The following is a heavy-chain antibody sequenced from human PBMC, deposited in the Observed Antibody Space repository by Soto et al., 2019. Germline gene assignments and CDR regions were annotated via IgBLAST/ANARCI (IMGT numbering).Heavy chain of an antibody. D-gene: IGHD6-19*01. Sequence: ASVKVSCKASGYTFTSYAMHWVRQAPGQRREWMGWINAGNGNTKYSQKFQGRVTITRDTSASTAYMELSSLRSEDTAVYYCARDEGSSGFNYYYYYGMDVWGQGXTVTVSS. CDR3: ARDEGSSGFNYYYYYGMDV. CDR2: INAGNGNT. CDR1: GYTFTSYA. J-gene: IGHJ6*02. V-gene: IGHV1-3*01.